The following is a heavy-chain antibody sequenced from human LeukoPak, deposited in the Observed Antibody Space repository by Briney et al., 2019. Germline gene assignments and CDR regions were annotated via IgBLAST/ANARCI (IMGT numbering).Heavy chain of an antibody. D-gene: IGHD2-2*01. Sequence: KPSETLSLTCTVSGASISTYYWSCIRQPAGKGLEWIGRIHSSGTTHYNPSLRSRVTLSIDTSKNQFSLKLSSVTAADTAVYYCGRLNLPAVSGAIDCCSPGTLVTVSS. CDR1: GASISTYY. V-gene: IGHV4-4*07. J-gene: IGHJ4*02. CDR3: GRLNLPAVSGAIDC. CDR2: IHSSGTT.